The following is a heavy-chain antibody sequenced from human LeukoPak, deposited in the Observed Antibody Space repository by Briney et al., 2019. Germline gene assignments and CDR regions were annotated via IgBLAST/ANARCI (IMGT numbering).Heavy chain of an antibody. D-gene: IGHD5-18*01. CDR1: GFTVSSNY. J-gene: IGHJ4*02. CDR3: ARGGTAMVPYDY. Sequence: GGSLRLSCAASGFTVSSNYMSRVRQAPGKGLEWVSVIYSGGSTYYADSVKGRFTISRDNSKNTLYLQMNSLRAEDTAVYYCARGGTAMVPYDYWGQGTLVTVSS. V-gene: IGHV3-66*01. CDR2: IYSGGST.